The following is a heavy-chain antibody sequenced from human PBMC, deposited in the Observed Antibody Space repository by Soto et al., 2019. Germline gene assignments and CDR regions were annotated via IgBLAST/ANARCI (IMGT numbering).Heavy chain of an antibody. Sequence: GGSLRLSCAASGFTFSSYAMSWVRQAPGKGLEWVSAISGSGGSTYYADSVKGRFTISRANSKNTLYLQMNSLRAEDTAVYYCAKHVYDFWSGSYFDYWGQATLVTVSS. CDR2: ISGSGGST. V-gene: IGHV3-23*01. D-gene: IGHD3-3*01. CDR1: GFTFSSYA. J-gene: IGHJ4*02. CDR3: AKHVYDFWSGSYFDY.